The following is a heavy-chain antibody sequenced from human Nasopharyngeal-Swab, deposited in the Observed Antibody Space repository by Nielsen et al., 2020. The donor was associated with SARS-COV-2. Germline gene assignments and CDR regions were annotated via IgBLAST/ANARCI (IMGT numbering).Heavy chain of an antibody. CDR1: GGSISDNY. CDR3: ARVVCSGGSCSFDT. D-gene: IGHD2-15*01. J-gene: IGHJ5*02. CDR2: IYHSGST. V-gene: IGHV4-59*01. Sequence: SETLSLTCTVSGGSISDNYWGWIRQPPGEGLEWIESIYHSGSTNYNSSLKSRITISLDASKKQFSLKMSSVTAADTAVYYCARVVCSGGSCSFDTWGQGTLVTVSS.